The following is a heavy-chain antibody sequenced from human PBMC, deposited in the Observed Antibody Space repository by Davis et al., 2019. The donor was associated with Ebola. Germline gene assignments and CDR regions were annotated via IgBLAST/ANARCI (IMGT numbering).Heavy chain of an antibody. CDR2: IWFDGSNK. CDR3: VRDRLRADR. J-gene: IGHJ5*02. Sequence: PGGSLRLSCAASGFTFSDYSMNWVRQAPGKGLEWVSLIWFDGSNKYYADSVKGRFTISRDNSRNTLYLQMNSLRAEDTAVYYCVRDRLRADRWGQGTQVSVSS. D-gene: IGHD4-17*01. CDR1: GFTFSDYS. V-gene: IGHV3-33*08.